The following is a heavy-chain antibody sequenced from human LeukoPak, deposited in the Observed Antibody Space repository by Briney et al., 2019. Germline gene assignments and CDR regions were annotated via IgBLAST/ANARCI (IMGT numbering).Heavy chain of an antibody. J-gene: IGHJ4*02. CDR1: GFTVSSNY. CDR2: IYSGDIT. V-gene: IGHV3-53*01. D-gene: IGHD2-21*01. Sequence: GGSLRLSCAASGFTVSSNYMNWVRQAPGKGLEWVSLIYSGDITYYADSVKGRFTISRDNSKNTLYLQMHSLRAEDTAVYYCRGDSSYWGQGTLVTVSS. CDR3: RGDSSY.